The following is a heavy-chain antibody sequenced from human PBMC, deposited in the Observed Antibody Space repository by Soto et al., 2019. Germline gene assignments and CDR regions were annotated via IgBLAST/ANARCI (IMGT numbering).Heavy chain of an antibody. J-gene: IGHJ4*02. CDR3: ARLKGYCSGGSCYHFDY. CDR2: IYYSGST. D-gene: IGHD2-15*01. V-gene: IGHV4-39*01. CDR1: GGSINSNSNY. Sequence: QLQLQESGPGLVKPSETLSLTCTVSGGSINSNSNYWGWIRQPPGKGLEWIGFIYYSGSTYYNPSLKSRVPISVDTSKNQFSLKLSSVTAADTAFYYCARLKGYCSGGSCYHFDYWGQGTLVTVSS.